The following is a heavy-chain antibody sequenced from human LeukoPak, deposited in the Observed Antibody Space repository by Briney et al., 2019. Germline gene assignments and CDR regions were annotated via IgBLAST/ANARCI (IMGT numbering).Heavy chain of an antibody. CDR2: MNPNSGNT. V-gene: IGHV1-8*01. J-gene: IGHJ5*02. D-gene: IGHD3-22*01. CDR3: ARGRGSYYYDSSASWFDP. Sequence: RASVKVSCKSSGYTFTSYDINWVRQATGQGLEWMGWMNPNSGNTGYAQKFKGRVTMTRNTSISTAYMEVISLRSEATAVYYCARGRGSYYYDSSASWFDPWGQGTLVPVSS. CDR1: GYTFTSYD.